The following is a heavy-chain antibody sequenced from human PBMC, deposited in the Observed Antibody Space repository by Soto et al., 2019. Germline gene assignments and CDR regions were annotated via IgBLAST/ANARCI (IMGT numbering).Heavy chain of an antibody. CDR1: ELTVNGKKH. CDR3: ATWPLREYAYEI. V-gene: IGHV3-53*01. CDR2: ASGLDGT. J-gene: IGHJ3*02. Sequence: GGSLRLSCVASELTVNGKKHMVWVRHRRGKLPGSVSGASGLDGTYYAESVRGRFTSSIGSSKTTLYLQMRELRPEDTVVYACATWPLREYAYEIWGQGTMVTVSS.